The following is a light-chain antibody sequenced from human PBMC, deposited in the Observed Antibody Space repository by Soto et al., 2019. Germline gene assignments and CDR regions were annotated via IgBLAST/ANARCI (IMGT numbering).Light chain of an antibody. CDR1: QGISSY. CDR3: QQLNSYPAFT. Sequence: IQLTQSPSSLSASVGDRVTITCRASQGISSYLAWYQQKPGKAPKLLIYAASTLQSGVPSRFSGSGSGTDFTLTISSLQPEDFATYSCQQLNSYPAFTFGPGTKVDIK. V-gene: IGKV1-9*01. J-gene: IGKJ3*01. CDR2: AAS.